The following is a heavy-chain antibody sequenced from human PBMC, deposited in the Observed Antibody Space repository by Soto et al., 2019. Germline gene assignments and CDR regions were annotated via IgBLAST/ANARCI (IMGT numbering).Heavy chain of an antibody. V-gene: IGHV3-48*02. Sequence: EVQLVESGGGLVQPGGSLRLSCAASGFTFSSYSMNWVRQAPGKGLEWVSYIENDGGIIHQADSVKGRFTVSRDNAKNSLYLQINSLRNEDTAIYYCGRQTTIASLDYWGQGTLVTVSS. D-gene: IGHD1-1*01. CDR3: GRQTTIASLDY. J-gene: IGHJ4*02. CDR2: IENDGGII. CDR1: GFTFSSYS.